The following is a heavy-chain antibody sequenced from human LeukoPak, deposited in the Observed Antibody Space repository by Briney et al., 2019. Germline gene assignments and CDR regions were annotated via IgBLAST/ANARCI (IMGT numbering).Heavy chain of an antibody. D-gene: IGHD3-10*01. CDR3: ARVALVPLSHFDY. Sequence: PSETLSLTCTVSGGSISSSSYFWGWIRQPPGKGLEWIGSIYDSGGTNYNPSLKSRLTLSLDTSKNVFSLKLRSVTAADTAVYYCARVALVPLSHFDYWGQGILVTVSS. V-gene: IGHV4-39*07. J-gene: IGHJ4*02. CDR2: IYDSGGT. CDR1: GGSISSSSYF.